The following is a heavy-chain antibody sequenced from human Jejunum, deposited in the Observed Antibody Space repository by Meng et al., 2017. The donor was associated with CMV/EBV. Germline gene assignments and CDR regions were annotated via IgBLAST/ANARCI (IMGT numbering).Heavy chain of an antibody. CDR1: GFTFNPHS. Sequence: GFTFNPHSMNWVRQAPGKGLEWVSYISSGSDTTYYADSVKARFTISRDNARNSLSLQMNSLRVEDTAVYYCVGRSCSSISCHFDQWGQGTLVTVSS. CDR2: ISSGSDTT. CDR3: VGRSCSSISCHFDQ. V-gene: IGHV3-48*04. D-gene: IGHD6-13*01. J-gene: IGHJ4*02.